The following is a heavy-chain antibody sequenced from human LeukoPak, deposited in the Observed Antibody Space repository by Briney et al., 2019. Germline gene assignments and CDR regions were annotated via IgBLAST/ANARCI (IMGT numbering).Heavy chain of an antibody. CDR3: ARDGGPVVPAAIDY. D-gene: IGHD2-2*01. Sequence: EXLSLTCTVSGYSISSGYYCGWIRQPPGKGLEWIGSIYHSGSTYYNPSLKSRVTISIDTSKKQFSLKLSSVTAADTAVYYCARDGGPVVPAAIDYRGQGTLVTVSS. CDR1: GYSISSGYY. V-gene: IGHV4-38-2*02. CDR2: IYHSGST. J-gene: IGHJ4*02.